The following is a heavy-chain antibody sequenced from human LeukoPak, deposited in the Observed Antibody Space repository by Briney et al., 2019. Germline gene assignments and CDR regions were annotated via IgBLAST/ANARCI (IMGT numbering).Heavy chain of an antibody. CDR1: GFTFSSSW. V-gene: IGHV3-74*01. CDR2: ITRDGSST. CDR3: ARDPGYESWSPFWGGMDV. J-gene: IGHJ6*04. Sequence: GGSLRLSCAASGFTFSSSWMHWVRQSPGKGLVWVSRITRDGSSTTYADSVKGRFTTSRDNAKNTLYLQMDSLRDDDTAVYYCARDPGYESWSPFWGGMDVWGNGTTVIVSS. D-gene: IGHD3-16*01.